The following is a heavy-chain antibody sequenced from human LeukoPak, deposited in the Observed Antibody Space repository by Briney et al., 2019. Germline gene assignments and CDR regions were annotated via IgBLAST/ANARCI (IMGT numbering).Heavy chain of an antibody. D-gene: IGHD2-2*02. V-gene: IGHV3-23*01. CDR1: GFTFNNYA. Sequence: QPGGSLRLSYAASGFTFNNYAMSWVRQAPGKGLEWVSAISGSGGTTYYADSVKGRFTFSRNNSKNTLYLQMNSLRAEDTAVYYCAKDGVVVVPAAISPDAFDIWGQGTMVTVSS. CDR2: ISGSGGTT. J-gene: IGHJ3*02. CDR3: AKDGVVVVPAAISPDAFDI.